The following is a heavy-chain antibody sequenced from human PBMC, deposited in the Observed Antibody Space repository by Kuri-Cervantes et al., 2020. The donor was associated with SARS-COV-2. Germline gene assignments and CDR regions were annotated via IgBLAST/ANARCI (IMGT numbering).Heavy chain of an antibody. CDR2: IYHSGST. J-gene: IGHJ2*01. V-gene: IGHV4-39*07. CDR3: ARPYGDDLNWYFDL. CDR1: GGSISSSSYY. D-gene: IGHD4-17*01. Sequence: SETLSLTCTVSGGSISSSSYYWGWIRQPPGKGLEWIGSIYHSGSTYYNPSLKSRVTISVDTSKNQFSLKLSSVTAADTAVYYCARPYGDDLNWYFDLWGRGTLVTVSS.